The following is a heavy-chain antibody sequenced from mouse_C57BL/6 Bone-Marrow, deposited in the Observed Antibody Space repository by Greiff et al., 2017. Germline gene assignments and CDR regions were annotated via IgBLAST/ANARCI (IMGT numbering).Heavy chain of an antibody. CDR3: ANRGYGSSYWYFDV. CDR1: GFSLTSYG. D-gene: IGHD1-1*01. V-gene: IGHV2-9*01. CDR2: IWGGGST. J-gene: IGHJ1*03. Sequence: QVQLKESGPGLVAPSQSLSITCTVSGFSLTSYGVDWVRQPPGQGLEWLGVIWGGGSTNYNSALMPRLSTSKDNSKSQVFLKMNSLRTDDTAMYYGANRGYGSSYWYFDVWGTGTTVTVSS.